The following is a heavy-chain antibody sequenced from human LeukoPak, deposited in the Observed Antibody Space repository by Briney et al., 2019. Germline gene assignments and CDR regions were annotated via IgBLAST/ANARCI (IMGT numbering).Heavy chain of an antibody. CDR2: INPNSGGT. CDR1: GYTFTGHY. CDR3: AAETDPLDY. Sequence: ASVKVSCKASGYTFTGHYMHWVRQAPGQGLEWMGWINPNSGGTNYAQKFQGRVTMTRGTSISTAYMQLSRLRSDDTAVYYCAAETDPLDYWGQGTLVTVSS. V-gene: IGHV1-2*02. J-gene: IGHJ4*02. D-gene: IGHD2-21*02.